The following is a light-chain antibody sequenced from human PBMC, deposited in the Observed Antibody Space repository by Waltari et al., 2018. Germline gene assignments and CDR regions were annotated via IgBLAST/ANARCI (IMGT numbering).Light chain of an antibody. J-gene: IGKJ2*02. CDR2: DTS. Sequence: DIELTPSPASLSASVGDTVTISCQASQDIGKYLNWYQQKPGQAPEVLIYDTSSLQTGVPSRCTGRGTGTYFTFTINDVQPEDSATYYCQHHNNLPPWTFGRGTKLEI. CDR1: QDIGKY. V-gene: IGKV1-33*01. CDR3: QHHNNLPPWT.